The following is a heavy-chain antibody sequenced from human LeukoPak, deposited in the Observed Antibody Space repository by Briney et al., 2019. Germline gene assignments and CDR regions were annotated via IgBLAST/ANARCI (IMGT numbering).Heavy chain of an antibody. D-gene: IGHD3-22*01. CDR2: IRYDGSNK. CDR3: AKDPHYYDISLGSWFDP. J-gene: IGHJ5*02. Sequence: GGSLRLSCAASGFTFSSYGMHWVRQAPGKGLEWVAFIRYDGSNKYYADSVKGRFTISRDNSKNTLYLQMNSLRAEDTAVYYCAKDPHYYDISLGSWFDPWGQGTLVTVSS. V-gene: IGHV3-30*02. CDR1: GFTFSSYG.